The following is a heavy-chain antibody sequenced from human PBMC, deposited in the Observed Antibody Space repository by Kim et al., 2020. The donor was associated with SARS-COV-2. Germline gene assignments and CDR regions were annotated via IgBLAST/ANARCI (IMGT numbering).Heavy chain of an antibody. V-gene: IGHV4-34*01. Sequence: SETLSLTCAVYGGSFSGYYWSWIRQPPGKGLEWIGEINHSGSTNYNPSLKSRVTISVDTSKNQFSLKLSSVTAADTAVYYCARGRRMGYSYVYFDYWGQG. CDR1: GGSFSGYY. J-gene: IGHJ4*02. CDR3: ARGRRMGYSYVYFDY. D-gene: IGHD5-18*01. CDR2: INHSGST.